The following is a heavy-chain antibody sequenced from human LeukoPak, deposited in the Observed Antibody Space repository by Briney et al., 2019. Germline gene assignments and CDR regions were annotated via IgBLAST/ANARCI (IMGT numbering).Heavy chain of an antibody. V-gene: IGHV4-59*12. CDR1: GGSISSYY. CDR2: IYYSGST. CDR3: ARENYGDYQTDNWFDP. Sequence: ASETLPLTCTVSGGSISSYYWSWIRQPPGKGLEWIGYIYYSGSTNYNPSLKSRVTISVDTSKNQFSLKLSSVTAADTAVYYCARENYGDYQTDNWFDPWGQGTLVTVSS. D-gene: IGHD4-17*01. J-gene: IGHJ5*02.